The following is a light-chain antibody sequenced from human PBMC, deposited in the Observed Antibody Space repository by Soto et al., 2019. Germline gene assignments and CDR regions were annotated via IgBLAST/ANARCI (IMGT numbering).Light chain of an antibody. CDR1: QSVSSSF. Sequence: EIVLTQSPCTLSLSPGERATLTCRASQSVSSSFLAWYQQKPGQATRLLIYGASSRATGIPDRFSGSGSGTDFTLTISRREPADFSVYYCQQYDSSPWTFGQGTKVEIK. CDR3: QQYDSSPWT. J-gene: IGKJ1*01. V-gene: IGKV3-20*01. CDR2: GAS.